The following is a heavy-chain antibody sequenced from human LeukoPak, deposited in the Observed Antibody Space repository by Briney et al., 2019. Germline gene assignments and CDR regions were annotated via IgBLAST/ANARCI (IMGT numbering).Heavy chain of an antibody. Sequence: PSETLSLTCTVAGGSISSYYWSWIRQPPGKGLEWIGYVYYGGSTNYNPSLKSRVTISVDMSKNQCSLKLSSVTAADTAVYYCARSGEGRGAYYYGSGSYYTPDYWGHGTLVTAAS. V-gene: IGHV4-59*01. CDR1: GGSISSYY. CDR2: VYYGGST. CDR3: ARSGEGRGAYYYGSGSYYTPDY. J-gene: IGHJ4*01. D-gene: IGHD3-10*01.